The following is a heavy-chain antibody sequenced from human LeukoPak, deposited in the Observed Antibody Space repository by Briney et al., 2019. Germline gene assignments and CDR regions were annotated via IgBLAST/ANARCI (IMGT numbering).Heavy chain of an antibody. V-gene: IGHV4-4*07. CDR3: ARVATYYDYVWGSYRYYFDY. J-gene: IGHJ4*02. Sequence: SETLSLTCTVSGGSISSYYWSWIRQPAGKGLEWIGRIYTSGSTNYNPSLKSRVTMSVDTSKNQFSLKLSSVTAADTAVYYCARVATYYDYVWGSYRYYFDYWGQGTLVTVSS. D-gene: IGHD3-16*02. CDR1: GGSISSYY. CDR2: IYTSGST.